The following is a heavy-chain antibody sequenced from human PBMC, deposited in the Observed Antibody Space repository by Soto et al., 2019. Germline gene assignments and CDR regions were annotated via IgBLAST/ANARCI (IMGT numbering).Heavy chain of an antibody. V-gene: IGHV4-39*01. D-gene: IGHD3-10*01. Sequence: SETLSLTRTVSGGSISSSSYYWGWIRQPPGKGLEWIGSIYYSGSTYYNPSLKSRVTISVDTSKNQFSLKLSSVTAADTAVYYCARLLGSPSYYYYGMDVWGQGTTVTVSS. CDR1: GGSISSSSYY. CDR3: ARLLGSPSYYYYGMDV. J-gene: IGHJ6*02. CDR2: IYYSGST.